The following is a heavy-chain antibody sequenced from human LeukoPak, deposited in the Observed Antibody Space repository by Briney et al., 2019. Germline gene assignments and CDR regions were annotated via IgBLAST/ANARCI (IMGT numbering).Heavy chain of an antibody. CDR1: GFTVSRNY. V-gene: IGHV3-66*01. D-gene: IGHD5-24*01. Sequence: GGSLRLSCAASGFTVSRNYMSWVRQTPGKGLEWVSVFYIDGNTYYADSVKGRYSISRDNSKNTVYLQMNSLRVEDTAVYYCARGDGYNFFDYWGQGTLVTVSS. CDR3: ARGDGYNFFDY. CDR2: FYIDGNT. J-gene: IGHJ4*02.